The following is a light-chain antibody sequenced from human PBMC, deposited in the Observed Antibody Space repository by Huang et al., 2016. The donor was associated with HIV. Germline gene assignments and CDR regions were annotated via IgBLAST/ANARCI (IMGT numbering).Light chain of an antibody. CDR1: QDINNF. V-gene: IGKV1-8*01. CDR3: QQYDIHPLT. CDR2: AAS. J-gene: IGKJ3*01. Sequence: IRMTQSPFSLSASTGDRVTITCRANQDINNFLAWYQQGPGSVPTLRIYAASTLQSGVPARFSGNGSGTDFTLTIGCLHSEDVATYYCQQYDIHPLTFGPGTRVDIK.